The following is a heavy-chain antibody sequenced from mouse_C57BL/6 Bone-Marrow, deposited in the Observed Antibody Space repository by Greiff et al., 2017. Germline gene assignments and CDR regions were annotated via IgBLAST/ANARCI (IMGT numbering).Heavy chain of an antibody. V-gene: IGHV1-26*01. CDR1: GYTFTDYY. CDR3: ARGGNRGGAMDY. D-gene: IGHD1-1*02. Sequence: EVQLQQSGPELVKPGASVKISCKASGYTFTDYYMNWVKQSHGKSLEWIGDINPNNGGTSYNQKFKGKATLTVDKSSSTAYMELRSLTSEDSAVYYCARGGNRGGAMDYWGQGTSVTVSS. CDR2: INPNNGGT. J-gene: IGHJ4*01.